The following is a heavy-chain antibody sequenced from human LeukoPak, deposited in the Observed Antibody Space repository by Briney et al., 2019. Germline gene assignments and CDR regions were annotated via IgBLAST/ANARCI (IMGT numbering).Heavy chain of an antibody. CDR1: GFTFSTYA. Sequence: PGGSLRLSCAASGFTFSTYAMSWVRQAPGKGLEWVSYISSSGSTIYYADSVKGRFTISRDNAKNSLYLQMNSLRAEDTAVYYCARSLTRLRYLASPGYFDYWGQGTLVTVSS. V-gene: IGHV3-48*03. J-gene: IGHJ4*02. D-gene: IGHD3-9*01. CDR2: ISSSGSTI. CDR3: ARSLTRLRYLASPGYFDY.